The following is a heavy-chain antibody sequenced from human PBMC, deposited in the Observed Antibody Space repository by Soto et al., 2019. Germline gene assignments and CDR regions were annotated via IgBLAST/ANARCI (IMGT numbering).Heavy chain of an antibody. V-gene: IGHV3-23*01. CDR2: ISGRGDST. J-gene: IGHJ4*02. Sequence: EVQLLESGGGLVQPGRSLRLSCAASGFTFSSYAMSWVRQAPGKGLEWVSVISGRGDSTYYADSVKGRFTISRDNSKKKLNRQMNSLRAEYSAVYYCAKRPRGWYFDYWGQGTLVTVSS. CDR1: GFTFSSYA. D-gene: IGHD6-19*01. CDR3: AKRPRGWYFDY.